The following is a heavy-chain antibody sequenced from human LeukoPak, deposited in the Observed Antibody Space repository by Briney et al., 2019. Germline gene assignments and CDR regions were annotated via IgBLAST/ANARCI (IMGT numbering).Heavy chain of an antibody. CDR2: IYHSGST. CDR3: ARGGQVVGGSTVYFDY. CDR1: GGSISSYY. J-gene: IGHJ4*02. Sequence: SETPSLTCTVSGGSISSYYWSWIRQPPGKGLEWIGYIYHSGSTNYNPSLKSRVTISVDTSKNQFSLKLSSVTAADTAVYYCARGGQVVGGSTVYFDYWGQGTLVTVSS. V-gene: IGHV4-59*01. D-gene: IGHD1-26*01.